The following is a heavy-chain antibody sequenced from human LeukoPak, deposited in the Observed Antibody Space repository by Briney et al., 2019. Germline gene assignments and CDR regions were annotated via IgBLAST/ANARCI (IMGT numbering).Heavy chain of an antibody. V-gene: IGHV4-39*07. CDR2: VYYSGTT. CDR3: ARQTGSGLFILP. CDR1: GDSISLSFYY. D-gene: IGHD3/OR15-3a*01. J-gene: IGHJ4*02. Sequence: SETLSLTCSVSGDSISLSFYYWGWIRQPPGKALEWIGSVYYSGTTSYNPSLKSRVTISVDMSKNHFSLRLRSVTAADTAMYYCARQTGSGLFILPGGQGTLVTVSS.